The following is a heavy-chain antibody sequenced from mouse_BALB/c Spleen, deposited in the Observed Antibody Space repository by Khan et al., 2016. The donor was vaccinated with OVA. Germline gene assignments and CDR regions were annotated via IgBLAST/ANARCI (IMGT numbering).Heavy chain of an antibody. J-gene: IGHJ2*01. V-gene: IGHV6-6*02. CDR3: NHERVCAY. Sequence: QLEESGGGLVQPGGSMKLSCVASGFTFSNSWMNWVRQSPEKGLEWVAEISLTSNNYATHSAESVNGRFTISRDDSTSNVYLQMNTLRADDTGTYYCNHERVCAYWGQGTTLTVSS. CDR2: ISLTSNNYAT. CDR1: GFTFSNSW. D-gene: IGHD2-10*02.